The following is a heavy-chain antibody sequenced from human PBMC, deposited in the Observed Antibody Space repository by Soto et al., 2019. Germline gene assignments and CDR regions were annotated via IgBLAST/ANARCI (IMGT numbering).Heavy chain of an antibody. J-gene: IGHJ6*02. D-gene: IGHD3-3*01. CDR1: GFTFSSYG. CDR3: ARAIFGVVPPTVYYYYGMDV. CDR2: IWYDGSNK. V-gene: IGHV3-33*01. Sequence: QVQLVESGGGVVQPGRSLRLSCAASGFTFSSYGMHWVRQAPGKGLEWVAVIWYDGSNKYYADSVKGRFPISRNNSKNTLYLQMNRLRAEDTAVYYCARAIFGVVPPTVYYYYGMDVWGQGTTVTVSS.